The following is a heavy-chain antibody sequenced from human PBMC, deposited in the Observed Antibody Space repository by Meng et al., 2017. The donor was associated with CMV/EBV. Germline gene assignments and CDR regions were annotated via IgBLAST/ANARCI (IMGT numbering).Heavy chain of an antibody. D-gene: IGHD2-2*02. Sequence: GGSLRLSCTASGFTFGDYAMSWVRQAPGKGLEWVAFIRYDGDNRYYADSVKGRFTISRDNSKNTLYLQMNSLRAEDTAVYYCAKDGSLGRKIVVPAVTPVCPDSWGQGTLVTVSS. CDR2: IRYDGDNR. V-gene: IGHV3-30*02. J-gene: IGHJ4*02. CDR1: GFTFGDYA. CDR3: AKDGSLGRKIVVPAVTPVCPDS.